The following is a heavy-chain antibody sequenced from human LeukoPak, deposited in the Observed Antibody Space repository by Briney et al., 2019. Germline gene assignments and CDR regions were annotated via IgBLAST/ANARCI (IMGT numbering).Heavy chain of an antibody. D-gene: IGHD3-22*01. Sequence: SETLSLTCAVYGGSFSGYYWSWIRQPPGKGLEWIGEINHSGSTNYNPSLKSRVTISVDTSKNQFSLKLSSVTAADTAVYYCARGPGLHSSGYYRWGQGTLVTVSS. CDR2: INHSGST. CDR1: GGSFSGYY. CDR3: ARGPGLHSSGYYR. V-gene: IGHV4-34*01. J-gene: IGHJ4*02.